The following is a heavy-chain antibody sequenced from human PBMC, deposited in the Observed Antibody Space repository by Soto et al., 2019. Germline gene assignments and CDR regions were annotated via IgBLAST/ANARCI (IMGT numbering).Heavy chain of an antibody. CDR3: ARDDASVVVVAATLGY. Sequence: ASVKVSCKTSAYTFTKYGLHWVRQAPGQGLEWMGWVSPFNAKPTYAQKFQGRVTMTRDTSTSTVYMELSSLRSEDTAVYYCARDDASVVVVAATLGYWGQGTLVTVSS. V-gene: IGHV1-18*01. CDR2: VSPFNAKP. CDR1: AYTFTKYG. D-gene: IGHD2-15*01. J-gene: IGHJ4*02.